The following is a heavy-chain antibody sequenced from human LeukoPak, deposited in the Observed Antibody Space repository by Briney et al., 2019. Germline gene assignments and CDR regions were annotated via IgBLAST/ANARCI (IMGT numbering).Heavy chain of an antibody. Sequence: HGESLKISCKGSGYTFTSYWISWVRQMPGKGLEWMGRIDPSDSYTNYSPSFQCHVTISADQSISTAYLQWSSLKASDTAMYYCARPAYYDILTGSWDYYGMDVWGKGTTVTVSS. CDR3: ARPAYYDILTGSWDYYGMDV. CDR2: IDPSDSYT. J-gene: IGHJ6*04. CDR1: GYTFTSYW. D-gene: IGHD3-9*01. V-gene: IGHV5-10-1*01.